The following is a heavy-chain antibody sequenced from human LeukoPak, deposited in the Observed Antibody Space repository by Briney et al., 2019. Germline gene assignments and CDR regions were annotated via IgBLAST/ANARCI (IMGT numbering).Heavy chain of an antibody. J-gene: IGHJ6*04. D-gene: IGHD1-14*01. CDR1: GFTFSSYS. CDR2: ISSSSSYI. V-gene: IGHV3-21*01. CDR3: ARLPPERYYYYYGMDV. Sequence: GGSLRLYCAASGFTFSSYSMEWVREAPGKGVEWVSSISSSSSYIYYADSVKGRFTISRDNAKNSLYLQMNNLRAEDTAVYYCARLPPERYYYYYGMDVWGKGTTVTVSS.